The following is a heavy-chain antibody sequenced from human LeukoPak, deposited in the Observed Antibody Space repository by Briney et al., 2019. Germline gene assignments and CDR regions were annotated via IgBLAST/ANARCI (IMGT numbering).Heavy chain of an antibody. CDR1: GGTFSSYA. CDR2: IIPIFGTA. D-gene: IGHD1-26*01. CDR3: ARAGDRIVGATYWGFDY. J-gene: IGHJ4*02. V-gene: IGHV1-69*01. Sequence: SVKVSCKASGGTFSSYAISWVRQAPGQGLEWMGGIIPIFGTANYAQKFQGRVTITADESTSTAYMELGSLRSEDTAVYYCARAGDRIVGATYWGFDYWGQGTLVTVSS.